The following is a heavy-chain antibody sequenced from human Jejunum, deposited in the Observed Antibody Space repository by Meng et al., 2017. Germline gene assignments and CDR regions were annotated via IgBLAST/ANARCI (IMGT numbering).Heavy chain of an antibody. V-gene: IGHV4-30-4*01. CDR2: IYYSGNTYYSGST. CDR3: ARHFSGSGTWFFDS. Sequence: QVQLQESGPGLVKPSQTLSLTCTVSGGSISSGDYYWSWIRQPPGKGLEWIGYIYYSGNTYYSGSTYYSPSLKSRVTISVDTSKNQFSLKLTSVTAADTAVYYCARHFSGSGTWFFDSWGQGVLVTVSS. CDR1: GGSISSGDYY. D-gene: IGHD3-10*01. J-gene: IGHJ4*02.